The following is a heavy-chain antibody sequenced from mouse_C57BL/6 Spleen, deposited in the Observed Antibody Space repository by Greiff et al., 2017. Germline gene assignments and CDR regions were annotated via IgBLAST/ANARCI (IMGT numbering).Heavy chain of an antibody. CDR2: IYPGSGST. Sequence: VQLQQPGAELVKPGASVKMSCKASGYTFTSYWITWVKQRPGQGLEWIGDIYPGSGSTNYNEKFKSKATLTVDTSSSTAYMQLSSLTSEDSAVYYCATTYDGYYAWFAYWGQGTLVTVSA. CDR3: ATTYDGYYAWFAY. V-gene: IGHV1-55*01. D-gene: IGHD2-3*01. J-gene: IGHJ3*01. CDR1: GYTFTSYW.